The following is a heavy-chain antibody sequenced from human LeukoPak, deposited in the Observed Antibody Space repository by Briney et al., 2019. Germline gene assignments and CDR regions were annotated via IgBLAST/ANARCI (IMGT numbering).Heavy chain of an antibody. V-gene: IGHV1-69*01. Sequence: SVKVSCRASGGTFSSYAISWVRQAPGQGLEWMGGIIPIFGTANYAQKFQGRVTITADESKSTAYMELSSLRSEDTAVYYCARVGSLYCSGGSCYWFDPGGQGTLVTVSS. D-gene: IGHD2-15*01. J-gene: IGHJ5*02. CDR2: IIPIFGTA. CDR3: ARVGSLYCSGGSCYWFDP. CDR1: GGTFSSYA.